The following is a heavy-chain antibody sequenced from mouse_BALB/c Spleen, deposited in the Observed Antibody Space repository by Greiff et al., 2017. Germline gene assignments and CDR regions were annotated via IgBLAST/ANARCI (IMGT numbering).Heavy chain of an antibody. J-gene: IGHJ4*01. CDR2: KSYSGST. D-gene: IGHD2-4*01. CDR3: ARGRMITTGAMDY. CDR1: GYSITSDYA. V-gene: IGHV3-2*02. Sequence: VQLQQSGPGLVKPSQSLSLTCTVTGYSITSDYAWNWIRQFPGNKLEWMGYKSYSGSTSYNPSLKSRISITQDTSKNQFFLQMNSVTTEDTATYYCARGRMITTGAMDYWGQGTSVTVSS.